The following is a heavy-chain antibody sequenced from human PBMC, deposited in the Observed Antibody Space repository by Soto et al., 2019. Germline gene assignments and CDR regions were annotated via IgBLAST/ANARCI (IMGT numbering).Heavy chain of an antibody. Sequence: GGALRLSCAASGFTFSSYAMSWVRQAPGKGLEWVSSISAGGDSTYYADSVKGRFTITRDNSKNTLYLQLNSLRAADTAVYYCAKDQVYAGGGHTPYHLDSSGQGTLVTVSS. CDR1: GFTFSSYA. D-gene: IGHD2-8*01. CDR2: ISAGGDST. CDR3: AKDQVYAGGGHTPYHLDS. J-gene: IGHJ4*02. V-gene: IGHV3-23*01.